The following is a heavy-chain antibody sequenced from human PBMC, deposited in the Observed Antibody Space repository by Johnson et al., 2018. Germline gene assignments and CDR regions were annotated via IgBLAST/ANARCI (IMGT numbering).Heavy chain of an antibody. V-gene: IGHV3-9*01. CDR3: AKSMYYYDSSGYLGAFDI. CDR1: GFTFDDFA. CDR2: ISWNSGSI. J-gene: IGHJ3*02. D-gene: IGHD3-22*01. Sequence: VQLVESGGGLVQXGRSLRLXCAASGFTFDDFAMHWVRQAPGKGLEGVSGISWNSGSIGYADSVKGRFTISRDNAKNSLYLQMNSLRPEDTALYYFAKSMYYYDSSGYLGAFDIWGQGTMVTVSS.